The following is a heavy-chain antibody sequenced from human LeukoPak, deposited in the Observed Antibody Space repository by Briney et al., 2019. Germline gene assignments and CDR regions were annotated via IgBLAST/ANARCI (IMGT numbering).Heavy chain of an antibody. Sequence: SETLSLTCTVSGGSISSCYWSWIRQPPGKGLKWIAYISDIGSINYNPSLKSRVTISVDTSKNQFSLKLSSVTAADTAVYYCARHGGNSRGAFDIWGQGTMVTVSS. J-gene: IGHJ3*02. CDR2: ISDIGSI. V-gene: IGHV4-59*08. CDR1: GGSISSCY. CDR3: ARHGGNSRGAFDI. D-gene: IGHD4-23*01.